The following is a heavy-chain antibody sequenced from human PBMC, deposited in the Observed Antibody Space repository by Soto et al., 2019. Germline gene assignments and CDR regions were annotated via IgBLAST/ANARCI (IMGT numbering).Heavy chain of an antibody. D-gene: IGHD2-2*03. J-gene: IGHJ4*02. CDR3: AKDMGLAGYCSSTSCYLGYDY. CDR2: ISGSGGST. CDR1: GFTFSSYA. V-gene: IGHV3-23*01. Sequence: GGSLRLSCAASGFTFSSYAMSWVRQAPGKGLEWVSAISGSGGSTYYADSVKGRFTISRDNSKNTLYLQMNSLRAEDTAVYYFAKDMGLAGYCSSTSCYLGYDYWGQGTLVTVSS.